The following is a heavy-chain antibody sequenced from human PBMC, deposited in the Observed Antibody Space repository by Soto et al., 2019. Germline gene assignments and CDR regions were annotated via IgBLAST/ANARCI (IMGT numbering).Heavy chain of an antibody. CDR1: GYTFTSYY. CDR2: INPSGGST. Sequence: ASVKVSCKASGYTFTSYYMHWVRQAPGQGLEWMGIINPSGGSTSYAQKFKGRVTMTRDTSTSTVYMELSSLRSEDTAVYYCAREAYYYDSSGRSGHDAFDIWGQGTMVTVSS. J-gene: IGHJ3*02. D-gene: IGHD3-22*01. V-gene: IGHV1-46*01. CDR3: AREAYYYDSSGRSGHDAFDI.